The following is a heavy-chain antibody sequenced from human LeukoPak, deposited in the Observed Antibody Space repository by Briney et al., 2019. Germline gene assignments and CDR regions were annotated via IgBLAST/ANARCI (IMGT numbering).Heavy chain of an antibody. D-gene: IGHD3-10*01. J-gene: IGHJ4*02. CDR2: IYYSANA. CDR3: ARVSLVRGAPDYYFDY. CDR1: GDSITSAGYY. V-gene: IGHV4-39*07. Sequence: SETLSLTCSVSGDSITSAGYYWGWIRQPPGKGLEWIGSIYYSANAYYNPSLKSRVTISVDASKNQFSLNLNSVAAADTAVYYCARVSLVRGAPDYYFDYWGQGTLVTVSS.